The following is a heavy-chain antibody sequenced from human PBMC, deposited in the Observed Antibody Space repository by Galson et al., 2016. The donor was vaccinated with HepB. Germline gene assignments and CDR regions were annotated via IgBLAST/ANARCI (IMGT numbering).Heavy chain of an antibody. D-gene: IGHD5-24*01. Sequence: SLRLSCAASGFTFSSYEMNWVRQAPGKGLEWVSYISRSGSTIYYADSVKGRFTISRDNAKNSLYLQMNSLRAEDTAVYYCAREFALEMGGDYWGQGTLVTISS. J-gene: IGHJ4*02. CDR3: AREFALEMGGDY. CDR1: GFTFSSYE. CDR2: ISRSGSTI. V-gene: IGHV3-48*03.